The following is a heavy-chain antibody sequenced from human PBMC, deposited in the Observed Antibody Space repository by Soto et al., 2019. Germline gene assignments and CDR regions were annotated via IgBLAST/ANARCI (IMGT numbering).Heavy chain of an antibody. J-gene: IGHJ4*02. Sequence: SVKVSCKVSGSRFSNYVISWVRQAPGHGLEWLGRIIPIFNSTKYAQSFQGRVTITADKSTSTASLELSSLRSDDTAVHYCAREGRGKKAGYNGLVSLGYWGQGTLVTVSS. CDR1: GSRFSNYV. D-gene: IGHD2-2*02. CDR2: IIPIFNST. CDR3: AREGRGKKAGYNGLVSLGY. V-gene: IGHV1-69*06.